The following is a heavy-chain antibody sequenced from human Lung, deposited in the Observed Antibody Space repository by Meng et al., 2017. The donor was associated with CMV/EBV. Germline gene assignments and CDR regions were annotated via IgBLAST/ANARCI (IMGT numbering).Heavy chain of an antibody. CDR1: GFRFDDYA. D-gene: IGHD3-22*01. CDR3: AKDDDYHDSSGYYSN. CDR2: ISWNSDNK. J-gene: IGHJ4*02. V-gene: IGHV3-9*01. Sequence: SXRLXXTASGFRFDDYAMHWVRQPPGKGLEWVSGISWNSDNKGYADSVKGRFTISRDNARNSLYLQMNSLRTEDTAFYFCAKDDDYHDSSGYYSNWGQGTXVTVSS.